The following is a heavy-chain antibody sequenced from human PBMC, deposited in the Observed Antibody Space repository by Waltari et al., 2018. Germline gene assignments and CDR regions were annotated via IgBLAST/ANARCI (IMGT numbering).Heavy chain of an antibody. CDR3: ARDRAYYYDSSGYYGKDPFDY. D-gene: IGHD3-22*01. V-gene: IGHV1-18*01. CDR1: GYTFTSYG. CDR2: SSAYNGNT. J-gene: IGHJ4*02. Sequence: QVQLVQSGAEVKKPGASVKVSCKASGYTFTSYGISWVRQAPGQGLEWMGWSSAYNGNTNYAQKLQGRVTMTTDTSTSTAYMELRSLRSDDTAVYYCARDRAYYYDSSGYYGKDPFDYWGQGTLVTVSS.